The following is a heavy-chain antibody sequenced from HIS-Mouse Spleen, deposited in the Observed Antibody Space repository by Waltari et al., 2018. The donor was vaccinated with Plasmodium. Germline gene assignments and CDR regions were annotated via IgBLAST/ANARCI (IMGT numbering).Heavy chain of an antibody. CDR2: INNSGRT. Sequence: QVQLQQWGAGLLKPSETLSLTCAVYGGSFSGYYWGWIRQPPGKGLEWIGEINNSGRTNYNPSLKSRVTISVDTSKNQFSLKLSSVTAADTAVYYCARGRVLGTSSGYFDLWGRGTLVTVSS. V-gene: IGHV4-34*01. CDR1: GGSFSGYY. D-gene: IGHD3-10*01. J-gene: IGHJ2*01. CDR3: ARGRVLGTSSGYFDL.